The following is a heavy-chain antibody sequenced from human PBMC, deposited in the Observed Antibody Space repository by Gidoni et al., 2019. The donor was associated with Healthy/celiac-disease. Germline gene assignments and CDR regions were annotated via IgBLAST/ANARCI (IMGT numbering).Heavy chain of an antibody. CDR2: IYYSGST. CDR1: GGSISSSSYY. CDR3: ARQYYYGSGSPPPEFDP. D-gene: IGHD3-10*01. J-gene: IGHJ5*02. Sequence: KPSETLSLTCTVSGGSISSSSYYWGWIRQPPGKGLEWIGSIYYSGSTYYNPSLKSRVTISVDTSKNQFSLKLSSVTAADTAVYYCARQYYYGSGSPPPEFDPWGQGTLVTVSS. V-gene: IGHV4-39*01.